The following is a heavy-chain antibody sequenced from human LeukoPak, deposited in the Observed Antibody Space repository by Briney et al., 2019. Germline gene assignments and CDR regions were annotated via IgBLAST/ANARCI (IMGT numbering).Heavy chain of an antibody. CDR3: ARHSYSSGWYRI. CDR1: GGSISSYY. Sequence: SETLSLTCTVSGGSISSYYWSWIRQPPGKGLEWIGYIYYSGSTNYNPSLKSRVTISVDTSKNQFSLKLSSVTAADTAVYYCARHSYSSGWYRIWGQGTMVTVSS. J-gene: IGHJ3*02. V-gene: IGHV4-59*08. D-gene: IGHD6-19*01. CDR2: IYYSGST.